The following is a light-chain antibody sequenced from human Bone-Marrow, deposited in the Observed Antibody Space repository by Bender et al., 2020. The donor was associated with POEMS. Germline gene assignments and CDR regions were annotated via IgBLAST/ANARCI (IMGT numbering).Light chain of an antibody. V-gene: IGLV1-51*01. Sequence: QSVLTQPPSVSAAPGQRVTISCSGSSSNIGNNYVSWYQHLPGTAPKLLIYDNNQRPSEIADRFSASKSGTTATLGITGLQTGDEADYYCSSYSSSSTLYVFGTGTTVTVL. J-gene: IGLJ1*01. CDR3: SSYSSSSTLYV. CDR1: SSNIGNNY. CDR2: DNN.